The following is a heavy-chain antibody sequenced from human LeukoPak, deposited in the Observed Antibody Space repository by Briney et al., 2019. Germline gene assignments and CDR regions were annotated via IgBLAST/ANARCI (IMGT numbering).Heavy chain of an antibody. CDR1: GYTFTSYD. CDR2: MNPNSGNT. J-gene: IGHJ3*02. Sequence: GASVKVSRKASGYTFTSYDINWVRQATGQGLEWMGWMNPNSGNTGYAQKFQGRVTMTRNTSISTAYMELSSLRSEDTAVYYCARGNLLWLHAFDIWGQGTMVTVSS. CDR3: ARGNLLWLHAFDI. D-gene: IGHD3-10*01. V-gene: IGHV1-8*01.